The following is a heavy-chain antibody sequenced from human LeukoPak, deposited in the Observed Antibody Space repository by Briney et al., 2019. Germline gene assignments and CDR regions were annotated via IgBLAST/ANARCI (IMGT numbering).Heavy chain of an antibody. D-gene: IGHD3-22*01. CDR3: ARSAIYYDSSGYYPGAFDI. J-gene: IGHJ3*02. Sequence: SVKVSCKASGGTFSSYAISWVRQAPGQGLEWMGRIIPILGIANYAQKFQGRVTITADKSTSAAYMELSSLRSEDTAVYYCARSAIYYDSSGYYPGAFDIWGQGTMVTVSS. CDR2: IIPILGIA. CDR1: GGTFSSYA. V-gene: IGHV1-69*04.